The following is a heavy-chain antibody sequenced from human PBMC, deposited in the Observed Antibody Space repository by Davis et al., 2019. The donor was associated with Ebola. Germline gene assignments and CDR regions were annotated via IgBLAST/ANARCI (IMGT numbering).Heavy chain of an antibody. CDR1: GGSISRYY. V-gene: IGHV4-59*08. CDR2: IYYSGST. J-gene: IGHJ6*02. CDR3: ARVPFIYYYYYGMDV. Sequence: PSETLSLTCTVSGGSISRYYWSWIRQPPGKGLEWIGYIYYSGSTNYNPSLKSRVTISIDTSKNQFSLKLSSVTAADTAVYYCARVPFIYYYYYGMDVWGQGTTVTVSS.